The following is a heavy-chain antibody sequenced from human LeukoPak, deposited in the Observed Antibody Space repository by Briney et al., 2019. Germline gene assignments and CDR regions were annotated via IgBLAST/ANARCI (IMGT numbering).Heavy chain of an antibody. CDR3: ARGVSYSSSWTRWFDP. CDR1: GGSFSGYY. CDR2: INHSGST. V-gene: IGHV4-34*01. Sequence: PSETLSLTCAVYGGSFSGYYWSWIRQPPGKGLEWIGEINHSGSTNYNPSLKSRVTISVDTSKNQFSLKLSSVTAADTAVYYCARGVSYSSSWTRWFDPWGQGTLVTVSS. J-gene: IGHJ5*02. D-gene: IGHD6-13*01.